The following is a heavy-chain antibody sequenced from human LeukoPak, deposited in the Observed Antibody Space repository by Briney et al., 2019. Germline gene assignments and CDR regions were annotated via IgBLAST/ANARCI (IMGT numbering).Heavy chain of an antibody. CDR1: GFTFNNDP. CDR3: ARDQNYVFDY. V-gene: IGHV3-48*01. Sequence: GGSLRLSCAASGFTFNNDPMTWVRQAPGKGLEWVAHIRSDTKTIVYADSVKGRFIISRDNAKNSLSLQMNSLRVEDTAVYYCARDQNYVFDYWGQGTLVTVSS. D-gene: IGHD1-7*01. CDR2: IRSDTKTI. J-gene: IGHJ4*02.